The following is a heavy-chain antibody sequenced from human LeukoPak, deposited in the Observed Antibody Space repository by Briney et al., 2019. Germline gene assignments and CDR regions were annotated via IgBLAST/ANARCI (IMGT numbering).Heavy chain of an antibody. D-gene: IGHD1-26*01. CDR3: ARGRVGHTGNFDY. CDR1: GFSFTDYP. Sequence: GGSLRLSCATSGFSFTDYPMNWVRQAPGKGLEWVSNIRTSAEGANYAYYADSVKGRVTISRDNANNALYLQMNSLRVEDTAVYYCARGRVGHTGNFDYWGQGTLVTVSS. CDR2: IRTSAEGANYA. V-gene: IGHV3-21*05. J-gene: IGHJ4*02.